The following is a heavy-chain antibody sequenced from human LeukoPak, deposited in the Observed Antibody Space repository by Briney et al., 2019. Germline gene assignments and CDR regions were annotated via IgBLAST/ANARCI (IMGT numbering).Heavy chain of an antibody. V-gene: IGHV1-69*13. CDR1: GGTFSSYA. CDR3: ARGKGYYDSSGEGYFDY. J-gene: IGHJ4*02. D-gene: IGHD3-22*01. Sequence: ASVKVSCKASGGTFSSYAISWVRQAPGQGLEWMGGMIPIFGTANYAQKFQGRVTITADESTSTAYMELSSLRSEDTAVYYCARGKGYYDSSGEGYFDYWGQGTLVTVSS. CDR2: MIPIFGTA.